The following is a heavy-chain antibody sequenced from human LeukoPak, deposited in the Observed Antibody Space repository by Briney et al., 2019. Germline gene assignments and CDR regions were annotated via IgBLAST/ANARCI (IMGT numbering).Heavy chain of an antibody. V-gene: IGHV3-21*01. CDR2: ISSSSSYI. Sequence: GGSLRLSCAASGFTFSSYSMNWVRQAPGKGLEWVSSISSSSSYIYYADSVKGRFTISRDNAKNSLYLQMNSPRAEDTAVYYCARDREEWYSGYGDGGAFDIWGQGTMVAVSS. CDR1: GFTFSSYS. CDR3: ARDREEWYSGYGDGGAFDI. J-gene: IGHJ3*02. D-gene: IGHD5-12*01.